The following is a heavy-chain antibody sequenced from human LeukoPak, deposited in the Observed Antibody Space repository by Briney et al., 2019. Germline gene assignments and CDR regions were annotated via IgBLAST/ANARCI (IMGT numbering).Heavy chain of an antibody. D-gene: IGHD2-15*01. J-gene: IGHJ4*02. CDR3: AKDPVVAAIEPYYFDY. V-gene: IGHV3-23*01. Sequence: GESLKISCAASGFTFSSYAMSWVRQAPGKGLEWVSAISGSGGSTYYADSVKGRFTISRDNSKNTLYLQMNSLRAEDTAVYYCAKDPVVAAIEPYYFDYWGQGTLVTVSS. CDR2: ISGSGGST. CDR1: GFTFSSYA.